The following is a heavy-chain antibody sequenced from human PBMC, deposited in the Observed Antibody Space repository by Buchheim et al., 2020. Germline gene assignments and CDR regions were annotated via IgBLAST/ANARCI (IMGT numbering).Heavy chain of an antibody. Sequence: EVQLVESGGGLVQPGGSLRLSCAASGFTFSSYEMNWVRQAPGKGLEWVSYISSSGSTIYYADSVKGRFTISRDNAKNSLYLQMNSLRAEDTAVYYCARDRRVSSGWWKGGQIDYFDYWGQGTL. J-gene: IGHJ4*02. CDR2: ISSSGSTI. CDR1: GFTFSSYE. D-gene: IGHD6-19*01. CDR3: ARDRRVSSGWWKGGQIDYFDY. V-gene: IGHV3-48*03.